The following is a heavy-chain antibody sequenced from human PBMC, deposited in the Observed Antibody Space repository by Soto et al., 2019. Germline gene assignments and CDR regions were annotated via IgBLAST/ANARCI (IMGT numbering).Heavy chain of an antibody. D-gene: IGHD4-4*01. CDR2: IYYSGST. CDR3: ATHPFNYVENYYYGMDV. Sequence: QLQLQESGPGLVKPSETLSLTCTVSGGSISSSSYYWGWIRQPPGKGLEWIGSIYYSGSTYYNPSLKSRVTISVDTSKNQFSLKLSSVTAADTAVYYCATHPFNYVENYYYGMDVWGQGTTVTVSS. V-gene: IGHV4-39*01. J-gene: IGHJ6*02. CDR1: GGSISSSSYY.